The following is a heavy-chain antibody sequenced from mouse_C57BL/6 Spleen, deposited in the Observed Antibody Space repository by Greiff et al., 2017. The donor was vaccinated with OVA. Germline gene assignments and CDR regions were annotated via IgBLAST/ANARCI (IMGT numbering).Heavy chain of an antibody. Sequence: VQLKQSGPELVKPGASVKISCKASGYTFTDYYMNWVKQSHGKSLEWIGDINPNNGGTSYNQKFKGKATLTVDKSSSTAYMELRSLTSEDSAVYYCARSPSYYGSSYLDYWGQGTTLTVSS. V-gene: IGHV1-26*01. D-gene: IGHD1-1*01. CDR2: INPNNGGT. CDR1: GYTFTDYY. CDR3: ARSPSYYGSSYLDY. J-gene: IGHJ2*01.